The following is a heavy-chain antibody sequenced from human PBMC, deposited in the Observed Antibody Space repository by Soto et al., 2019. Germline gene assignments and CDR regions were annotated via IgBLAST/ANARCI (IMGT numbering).Heavy chain of an antibody. CDR2: VKRQIDGATT. Sequence: SLRLSCAPSESTLSNVWMSWVRQAPGKGLEWVGRVKRQIDGATTDYAAPVKGRFTISRDDSKNSVYLQMNSLRTEDTAVYYCTTDPIRDYWGLGTLVTVSS. CDR1: ESTLSNVW. J-gene: IGHJ4*02. D-gene: IGHD2-21*01. CDR3: TTDPIRDY. V-gene: IGHV3-15*01.